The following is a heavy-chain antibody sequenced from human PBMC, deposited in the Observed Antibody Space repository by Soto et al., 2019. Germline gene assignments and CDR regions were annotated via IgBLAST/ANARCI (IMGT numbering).Heavy chain of an antibody. V-gene: IGHV4-4*02. CDR3: ARVDYYGSGSYTDATYYFDY. CDR2: IYHSGST. J-gene: IGHJ4*02. CDR1: GGSISSSNW. D-gene: IGHD3-10*01. Sequence: QVQLQESGPGLVKPSGTLSLTCAVSGGSISSSNWWSWVRQPPGKGLEWIGEIYHSGSTNYNPSLKSRVTISVDKSKNQFSLKLSSVTAADTAVYYCARVDYYGSGSYTDATYYFDYWGQGTLVTVSS.